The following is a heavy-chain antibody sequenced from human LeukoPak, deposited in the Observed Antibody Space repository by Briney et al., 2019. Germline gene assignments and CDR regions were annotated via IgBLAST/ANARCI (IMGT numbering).Heavy chain of an antibody. J-gene: IGHJ2*01. D-gene: IGHD1-1*01. CDR3: ARDTTPRGNMRFFDL. CDR2: IYYSGST. Sequence: SETLSLTCTVSGGSISVSNYYWSWIRQPPGKGLEWIGYIYYSGSTNYNPSLKSRVTISVDTSKNQFSLKLSSVTAADTAVYYCARDTTPRGNMRFFDLWGRGTLVTVSS. V-gene: IGHV4-61*01. CDR1: GGSISVSNYY.